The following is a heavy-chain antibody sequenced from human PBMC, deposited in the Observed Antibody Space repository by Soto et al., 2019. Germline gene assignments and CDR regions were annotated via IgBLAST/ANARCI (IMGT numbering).Heavy chain of an antibody. V-gene: IGHV3-7*05. D-gene: IGHD2-2*01. CDR3: ARDLGAPGRGSAVGYYYHYGMDV. CDR2: IKEDGSEK. Sequence: EVQLVESGGGLVQPGGSLRLSCAASEFTFSSYWMNWVRQAPGKGLEWVANIKEDGSEKYYVDSVTGRFTISRDNAKNSLYLQMNSLRGEDTAVYYCARDLGAPGRGSAVGYYYHYGMDVWGQGTTVTVSS. CDR1: EFTFSSYW. J-gene: IGHJ6*02.